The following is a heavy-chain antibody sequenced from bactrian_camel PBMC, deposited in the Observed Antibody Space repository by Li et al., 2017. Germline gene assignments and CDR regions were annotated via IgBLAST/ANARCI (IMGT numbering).Heavy chain of an antibody. CDR1: GATQDIGC. J-gene: IGHJ6*01. Sequence: HVQLVESGGESVQAGGSLRLSCVASGATQDIGCMGWIRQAPGMEREAVAAIYTGLGRAHYAASVLGRFTLSQDNAKKTVYLQMSDLKPEDTAMYYCAADSGRKHTVRVLRGEMAAVTDFEYRGQGTQVTVS. D-gene: IGHD1*01. CDR3: AADSGRKHTVRVLRGEMAAVTDFEY. V-gene: IGHV3-3*01. CDR2: IYTGLGRA.